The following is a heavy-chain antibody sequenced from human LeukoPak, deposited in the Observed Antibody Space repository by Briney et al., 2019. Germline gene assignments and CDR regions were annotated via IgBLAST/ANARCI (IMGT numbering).Heavy chain of an antibody. D-gene: IGHD1-14*01. CDR3: ARHGRPEWPELSFDY. J-gene: IGHJ4*02. CDR1: GYSFTSYW. V-gene: IGHV5-51*01. CDR2: IYPGDSDT. Sequence: GESLKISCKGSGYSFTSYWIGWVRQMPGKGLEWMGIIYPGDSDTRYSPSFQGQVTISADKSISTAYLQWSSLKASDTAMYYCARHGRPEWPELSFDYWGQGTLVTVSS.